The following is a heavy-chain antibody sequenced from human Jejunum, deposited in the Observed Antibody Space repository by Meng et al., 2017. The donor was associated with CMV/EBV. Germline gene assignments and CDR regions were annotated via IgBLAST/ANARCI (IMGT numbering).Heavy chain of an antibody. D-gene: IGHD3-10*01. Sequence: SGFTFDDYALHWVRQAPGRGLEWVSLISWDGGTTYHADSLKGRFTTSRDNSKNSLFLQMNSLRPEDTAMYYCAKGFYGSGSYFPYFNHWGQGTLVTVSS. V-gene: IGHV3-43D*03. CDR2: ISWDGGTT. CDR1: GFTFDDYA. J-gene: IGHJ4*02. CDR3: AKGFYGSGSYFPYFNH.